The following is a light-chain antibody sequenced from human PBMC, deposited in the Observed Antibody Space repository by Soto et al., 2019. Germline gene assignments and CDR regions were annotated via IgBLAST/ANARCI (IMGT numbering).Light chain of an antibody. J-gene: IGKJ1*01. V-gene: IGKV3-20*01. Sequence: EIVLTQSPGSLSLSPGERATLSCRASQSVSSTFFAWYQQRPGQAPMLLMYGASSRATGIPERFSGSGSGTDFTLTISRLEPEDFGVYYCQQFESSVTFDQGTKVEIK. CDR1: QSVSSTF. CDR3: QQFESSVT. CDR2: GAS.